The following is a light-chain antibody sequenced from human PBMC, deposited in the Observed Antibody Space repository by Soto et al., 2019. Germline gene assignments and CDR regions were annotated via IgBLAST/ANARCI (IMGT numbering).Light chain of an antibody. CDR2: SAS. CDR1: QSISTY. CDR3: QQSNSIPFT. V-gene: IGKV1-39*01. J-gene: IGKJ5*01. Sequence: DIQLTQSPSSLSASVGGRVTITCLASQSISTYLNWYQQTPGKAPALLISSASTLQSGVPSRFSGSGSGTDFTLTISSLQPEDFATYYCQQSNSIPFTFGQGTRLEIK.